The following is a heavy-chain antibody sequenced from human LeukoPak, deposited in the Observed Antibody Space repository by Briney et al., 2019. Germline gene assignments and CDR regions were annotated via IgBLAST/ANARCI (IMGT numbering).Heavy chain of an antibody. J-gene: IGHJ4*02. CDR3: AKYYDFWSGYPIDY. V-gene: IGHV3-23*01. D-gene: IGHD3-3*01. Sequence: GGSLRLSCAASGFTFSSYAMSWVRQAPGRGLGWVSAISGSGGSTYYADSVKGRFTISRDNSKNTLYLQMNSLRAEDTAVYYCAKYYDFWSGYPIDYWGQGTLVTVSS. CDR2: ISGSGGST. CDR1: GFTFSSYA.